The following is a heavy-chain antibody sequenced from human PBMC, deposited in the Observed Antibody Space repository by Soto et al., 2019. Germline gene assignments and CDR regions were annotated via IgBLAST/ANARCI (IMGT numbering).Heavy chain of an antibody. J-gene: IGHJ6*02. CDR2: IIPIFGTA. CDR3: ARHVPAAGYYYGMDV. CDR1: GGTFSCYA. V-gene: IGHV1-69*12. Sequence: QVQLVQSGAEVKNPGSSVKVSCKASGGTFSCYAISWVREAPGQGLEWMGGIIPIFGTANYAQKFQVRVTITADESTSTAYMELSSLRSDDTAVYYCARHVPAAGYYYGMDVWGQGTTVTVSS. D-gene: IGHD2-2*01.